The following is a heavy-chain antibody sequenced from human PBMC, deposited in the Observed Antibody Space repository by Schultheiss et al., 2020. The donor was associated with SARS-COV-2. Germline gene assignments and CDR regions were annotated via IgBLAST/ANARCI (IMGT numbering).Heavy chain of an antibody. V-gene: IGHV3-30*04. J-gene: IGHJ3*02. Sequence: GESLKISCAASGFTFSSYPMHWVRQAPGKGLEWVAVISYDGSNKYYADSVKGRFTISRDNSKNTLYLQINSLRAEDTAVYYCARDQRSDYGDYVDGVGGGVDIWGQGTMVTVSS. D-gene: IGHD4-17*01. CDR1: GFTFSSYP. CDR2: ISYDGSNK. CDR3: ARDQRSDYGDYVDGVGGGVDI.